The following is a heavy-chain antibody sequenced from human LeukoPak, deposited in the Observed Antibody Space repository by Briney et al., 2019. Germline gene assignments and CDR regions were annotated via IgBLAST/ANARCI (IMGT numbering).Heavy chain of an antibody. V-gene: IGHV3-48*01. CDR3: ARASSTYRMDV. CDR2: ISSSRNTI. J-gene: IGHJ6*04. Sequence: TGGSLRLSCAASGFTFSDYSMNWVRQAPGKGLQWVSFISSSRNTIYYADSVKGRFTISRDNAENSLYLQMNSLRAEDTAVYYCARASSTYRMDVWGKGTTVTISS. D-gene: IGHD2-2*01. CDR1: GFTFSDYS.